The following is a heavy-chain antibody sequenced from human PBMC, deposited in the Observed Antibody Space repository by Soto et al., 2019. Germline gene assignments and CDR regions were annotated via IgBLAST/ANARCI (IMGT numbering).Heavy chain of an antibody. CDR1: GYTLTELS. Sequence: ASVKVSFKVSGYTLTELSMHWVRQAPGKGLEWMGGFDPEDGETIYAQKFQGRVTMTEDTSTDTAYMELSSLRSEDTAVYYCATDFWWFGEFSDYWGQGTLVTVSS. CDR3: ATDFWWFGEFSDY. V-gene: IGHV1-24*01. D-gene: IGHD3-10*01. CDR2: FDPEDGET. J-gene: IGHJ4*02.